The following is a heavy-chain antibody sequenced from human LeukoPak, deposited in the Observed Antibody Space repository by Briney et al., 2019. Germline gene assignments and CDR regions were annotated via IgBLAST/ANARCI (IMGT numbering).Heavy chain of an antibody. CDR3: AKDITSSLTTFDY. CDR2: ISWNSGSI. J-gene: IGHJ4*02. Sequence: GGSLRLSCAASGFTFDDYAMHWVRQAPGKGLEWVSSISWNSGSIGYADSVKGRFTISRDNAKNSLHLQMNSLRAEDTALYYCAKDITSSLTTFDYWGQGTLVTVSS. CDR1: GFTFDDYA. D-gene: IGHD3-16*01. V-gene: IGHV3-9*01.